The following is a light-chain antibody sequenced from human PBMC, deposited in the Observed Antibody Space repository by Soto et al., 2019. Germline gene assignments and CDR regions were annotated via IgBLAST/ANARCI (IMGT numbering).Light chain of an antibody. J-gene: IGLJ2*01. Sequence: QSVLTQPASVSGSPGQSITISCTGTSSDVGGYDYVSWYQQHAGKAPKLMIYGVRNRPSGIPSRFSGSKSGNTASLTISGLQAEDEADYYCSSHTSSSTLLVFGGGTKLTVL. V-gene: IGLV2-14*01. CDR2: GVR. CDR1: SSDVGGYDY. CDR3: SSHTSSSTLLV.